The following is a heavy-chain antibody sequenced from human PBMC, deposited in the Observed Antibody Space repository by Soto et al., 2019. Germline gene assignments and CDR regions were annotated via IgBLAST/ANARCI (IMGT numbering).Heavy chain of an antibody. CDR1: GGSISSGGYY. CDR3: ARDWGAAAGIGVV. Sequence: QVQLQESGPGLVKPSQTLSLTCTVSGGSISSGGYYWSWIRQHPGKGLEWIGYIYYSGSTYYNPSLKSRVTLSVSTSKNQFPLKLSSVTAADTAVYYCARDWGAAAGIGVVWGQGTLVTVSS. CDR2: IYYSGST. J-gene: IGHJ1*01. D-gene: IGHD6-13*01. V-gene: IGHV4-31*03.